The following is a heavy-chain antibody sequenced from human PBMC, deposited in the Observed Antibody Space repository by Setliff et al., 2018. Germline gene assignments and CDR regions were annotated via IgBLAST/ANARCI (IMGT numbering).Heavy chain of an antibody. J-gene: IGHJ5*02. CDR2: INHGGDT. CDR3: VRRTYYYDTSPMGWFDP. D-gene: IGHD3-22*01. CDR1: GASISSGHY. V-gene: IGHV4-38-2*01. Sequence: PSETLSLTCDVSGASISSGHYWGWIRQPPGKGLEWIGSINHGGDTSYNPSLQSRVAISVDTSKNQFSLKLSSVTAADTAVYYCVRRTYYYDTSPMGWFDPWGQG.